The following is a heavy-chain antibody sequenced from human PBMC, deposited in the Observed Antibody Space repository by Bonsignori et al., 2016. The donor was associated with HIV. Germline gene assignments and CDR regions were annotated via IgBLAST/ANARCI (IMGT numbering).Heavy chain of an antibody. CDR2: ISYDGSNK. J-gene: IGHJ3*02. V-gene: IGHV3-30-3*01. D-gene: IGHD6-13*01. CDR1: GFTFSSYA. Sequence: GGSLRLSCAASGFTFSSYAMHWVRQAPGKGLEWVAVISYDGSNKYYADSVKGRFTISRDNSKNTLYLQMNSLRAEDTAVYYCARTMGGQHSSSWYFTDFDIWGQGTMVTVSS. CDR3: ARTMGGQHSSSWYFTDFDI.